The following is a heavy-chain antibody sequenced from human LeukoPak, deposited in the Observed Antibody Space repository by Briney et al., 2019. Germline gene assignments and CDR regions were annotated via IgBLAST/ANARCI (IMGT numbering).Heavy chain of an antibody. Sequence: PGGSLRLSCAASGFTFSSYAMIWVRQAPGKGLEWVSGVSGSGGSTCYADSVKGRFTISRDIPKNTLYLQMNSLRAEDTAVYYCAKASGYSYGYWYYGMDVWGQGTTVTVSS. CDR2: VSGSGGST. CDR3: AKASGYSYGYWYYGMDV. V-gene: IGHV3-23*01. D-gene: IGHD5-18*01. J-gene: IGHJ6*02. CDR1: GFTFSSYA.